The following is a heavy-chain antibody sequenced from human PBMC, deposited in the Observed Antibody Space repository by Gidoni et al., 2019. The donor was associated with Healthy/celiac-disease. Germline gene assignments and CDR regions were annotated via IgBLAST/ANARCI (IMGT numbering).Heavy chain of an antibody. J-gene: IGHJ1*01. CDR2: INHSGST. CDR3: ARGGSSGWYRPEYFQH. D-gene: IGHD6-19*01. Sequence: QVQLQQWGAGLLKPSETLSLTCAVYGGSFSGYYWSWIRQPPGKGLEWIGEINHSGSTNYNPSLKSRVTISVDTSKNQFSLKLSSVTAADTAVYYCARGGSSGWYRPEYFQHWGQGTLVTVSS. V-gene: IGHV4-34*01. CDR1: GGSFSGYY.